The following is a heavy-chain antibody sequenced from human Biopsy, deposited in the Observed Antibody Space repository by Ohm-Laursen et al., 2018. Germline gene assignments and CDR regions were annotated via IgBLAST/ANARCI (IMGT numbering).Heavy chain of an antibody. CDR1: GWSLRDLIGIYF. CDR2: IYSTGTA. Sequence: SETLSLTCSVSGWSLRDLIGIYFWNWIRLSPVDGLEWIASIYSTGTANNNPSLKIRLDVSLDEDTSSYQVSLNLMSVTAADSAVYFCARELHRRGRIWGSTTGIFDMWGQGTVVTVSS. CDR3: ARELHRRGRIWGSTTGIFDM. V-gene: IGHV4-61*01. J-gene: IGHJ3*02. D-gene: IGHD3-16*01.